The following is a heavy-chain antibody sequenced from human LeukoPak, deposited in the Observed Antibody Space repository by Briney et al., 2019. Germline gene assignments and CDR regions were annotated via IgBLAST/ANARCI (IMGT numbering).Heavy chain of an antibody. V-gene: IGHV3-48*03. CDR1: GFRISSYE. CDR2: ISISGTTI. J-gene: IGHJ3*02. Sequence: PGGSLRLSCVASGFRISSYEMNWVRQAPGKGLEWISYISISGTTIYYADFVKGRFTISRDNAKNSVYLQMNSLSVEDTAVYYCAREIWGQGTMVTVSS. CDR3: AREI.